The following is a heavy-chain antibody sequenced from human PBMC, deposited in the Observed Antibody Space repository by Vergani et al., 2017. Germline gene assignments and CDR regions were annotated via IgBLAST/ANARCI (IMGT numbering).Heavy chain of an antibody. J-gene: IGHJ4*02. V-gene: IGHV1-18*01. CDR2: ISGYNGNT. CDR1: GYTFSHFG. Sequence: VQLVQSGAEVKKPGASLKVSCKTSGYTFSHFGVSWVRQAPGQGLEWLGWISGYNGNTKFSQKFQGRVTLTTDTSTTTAYMELRSLRSDDTAVYYCARGYSYSPIDYWGQGTLVTVSS. D-gene: IGHD5-18*01. CDR3: ARGYSYSPIDY.